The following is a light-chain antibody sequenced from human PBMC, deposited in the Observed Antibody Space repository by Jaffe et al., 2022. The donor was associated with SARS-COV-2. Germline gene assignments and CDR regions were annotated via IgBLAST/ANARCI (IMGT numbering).Light chain of an antibody. CDR3: QQYGSSPT. CDR2: GAS. Sequence: EVVLTQSPDTLSLSPGERATLSCRASQSVTSNYLAWYQQKPGQAPRLLIFGASSRATGIPDRFSGSGSGTDFTLTISRLEPEDFAVYYCQQYGSSPTFGPGTKVDIK. V-gene: IGKV3-20*01. CDR1: QSVTSNY. J-gene: IGKJ3*01.